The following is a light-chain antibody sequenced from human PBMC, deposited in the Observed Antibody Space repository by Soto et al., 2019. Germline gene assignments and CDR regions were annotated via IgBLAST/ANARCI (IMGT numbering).Light chain of an antibody. Sequence: QSVLTQPASVSGSPGQSITISCTGTSSDVGSYNLVSWYQQHPGKAPKLMIYVVTKRPSGVSNRFSGSKSGNTASLTISGLQAEDEADYYCCSYAGSNTFVLFGGGTKLTVL. V-gene: IGLV2-23*02. CDR3: CSYAGSNTFVL. CDR2: VVT. CDR1: SSDVGSYNL. J-gene: IGLJ2*01.